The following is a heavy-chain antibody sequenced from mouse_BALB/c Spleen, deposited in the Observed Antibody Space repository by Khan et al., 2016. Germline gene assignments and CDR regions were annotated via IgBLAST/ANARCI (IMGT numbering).Heavy chain of an antibody. V-gene: IGHV14-1*02. CDR2: IDPENGNS. CDR3: ARSPYFFDY. J-gene: IGHJ2*01. CDR1: GFNIKDYY. Sequence: VQLKQSGAELVRPGALVKLTCKASGFNIKDYYMHWVKQRPEQGLEWIGWIDPENGNSIYDPKFQGKASITADTSSNTAYLQVNSLTSEDTAVYYCARSPYFFDYWVQGTTLTVSS.